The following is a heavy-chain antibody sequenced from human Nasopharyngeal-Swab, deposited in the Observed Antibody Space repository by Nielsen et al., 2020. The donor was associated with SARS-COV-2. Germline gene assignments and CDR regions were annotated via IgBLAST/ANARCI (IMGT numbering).Heavy chain of an antibody. V-gene: IGHV3-21*01. Sequence: GGSLRLSCAASGFTFSSYSMNWVRQAPGKGLEWVSSISSSSSYIYYADSVKGRFTISRDNAKNSLYLQMNSLRAEDTAVYYCARVAAGGFDWYSRYYGMDVWGQGTTVTVSS. J-gene: IGHJ6*02. CDR3: ARVAAGGFDWYSRYYGMDV. CDR2: ISSSSSYI. D-gene: IGHD3-9*01. CDR1: GFTFSSYS.